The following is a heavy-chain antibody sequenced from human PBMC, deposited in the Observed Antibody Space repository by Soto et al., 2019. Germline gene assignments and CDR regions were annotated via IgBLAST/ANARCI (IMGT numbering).Heavy chain of an antibody. V-gene: IGHV3-74*01. CDR2: INSDATTK. J-gene: IGHJ4*02. D-gene: IGHD6-19*01. Sequence: VQLVESGGGLVQPGGSLRLSCVASGFTFRSSWMHWVRQAPGKGLVWVSRINSDATTKNYAAYAKGRFTIARDNAENTLYLQMDSLTAEDTAVYYCARGPTGWYGYDYWGQGTLLTVSS. CDR3: ARGPTGWYGYDY. CDR1: GFTFRSSW.